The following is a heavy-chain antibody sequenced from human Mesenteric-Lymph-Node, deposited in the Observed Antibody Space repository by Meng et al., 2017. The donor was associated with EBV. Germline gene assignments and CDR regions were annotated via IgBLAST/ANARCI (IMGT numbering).Heavy chain of an antibody. J-gene: IGHJ4*02. D-gene: IGHD3-22*01. V-gene: IGHV4-34*01. CDR3: ARGLGAPNLYYDSNALDY. Sequence: QGVPQLWGRGVFNPSGPLAPTCAVYGGSFSGQSWSCIRQTPGKVLEWIGELNRSGNTNYNPFFKGRVTISVDTSKNQFSLKLSSVTAADTAVYYCARGLGAPNLYYDSNALDYWGQGTVVTVSS. CDR1: GGSFSGQS. CDR2: LNRSGNT.